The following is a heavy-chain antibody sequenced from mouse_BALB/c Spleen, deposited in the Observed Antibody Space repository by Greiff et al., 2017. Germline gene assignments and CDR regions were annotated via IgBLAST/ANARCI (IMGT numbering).Heavy chain of an antibody. CDR3: ARDLESTMITTYAMDY. D-gene: IGHD2-4*01. CDR1: GYSITSGYY. CDR2: ISYDGSN. V-gene: IGHV3-6*02. Sequence: EVQLQQSGPGLVKPSQSLSLTCSVTGYSITSGYYWNWIRQFPGNKLEWMGYISYDGSNNYNPSLKNRISITRDTSKNQFFLKLNSVTTEDTATYYCARDLESTMITTYAMDYWGQGTSVTVSS. J-gene: IGHJ4*01.